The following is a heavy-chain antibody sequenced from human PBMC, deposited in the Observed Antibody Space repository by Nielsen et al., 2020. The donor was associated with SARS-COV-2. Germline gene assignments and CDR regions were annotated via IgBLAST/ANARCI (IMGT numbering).Heavy chain of an antibody. V-gene: IGHV4-39*07. J-gene: IGHJ1*01. CDR2: IYYSGST. Sequence: SETLSLTCTASGGSISSSSYYWGWIRQPPGKGLEWIGSIYYSGSTYYNPSLKSRVTISVDTSKNQFSLKLSSVTAADTAVYYCARDLLERGYSSSWYVQHWGQGTLVTVSS. CDR1: GGSISSSSYY. D-gene: IGHD6-13*01. CDR3: ARDLLERGYSSSWYVQH.